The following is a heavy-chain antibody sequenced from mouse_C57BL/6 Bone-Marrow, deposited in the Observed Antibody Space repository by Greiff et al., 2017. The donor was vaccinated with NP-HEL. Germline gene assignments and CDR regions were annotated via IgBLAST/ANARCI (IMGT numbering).Heavy chain of an antibody. D-gene: IGHD2-5*01. J-gene: IGHJ4*01. CDR2: LSGGGGNT. CDR3: ARHEGYSNPDYAMDY. Sequence: EVHLVESGGGLVKPGGSLKLSCAASGFTFSSYTMSWVRQTPEKRLEWVATLSGGGGNTYYPDSVKGRFTISRDNAKNTLYLQMSSLRSEDTALYYCARHEGYSNPDYAMDYWGQGTSVTVSS. CDR1: GFTFSSYT. V-gene: IGHV5-9*01.